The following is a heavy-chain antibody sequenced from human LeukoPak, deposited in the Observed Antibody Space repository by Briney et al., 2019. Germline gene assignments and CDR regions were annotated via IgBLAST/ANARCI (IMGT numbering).Heavy chain of an antibody. Sequence: GGSLRLSCAASGFTFSNYAMSWVRQAPGKGLEWVSTISNSDYNTYYTDSVKGRFTISRDNSKNTLYLQMNSPRAEDTAVYYCAKGAAHPAFDYWGQGTLVTVSS. CDR2: ISNSDYNT. J-gene: IGHJ4*02. CDR3: AKGAAHPAFDY. V-gene: IGHV3-23*01. D-gene: IGHD6-6*01. CDR1: GFTFSNYA.